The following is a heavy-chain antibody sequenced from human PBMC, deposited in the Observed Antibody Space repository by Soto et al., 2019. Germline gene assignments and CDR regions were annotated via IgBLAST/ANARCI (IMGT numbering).Heavy chain of an antibody. CDR1: GFTFSSYG. V-gene: IGHV3-30*18. D-gene: IGHD1-26*01. CDR3: AKDRRELGYYFDY. Sequence: GGSLRLSCAASGFTFSSYGMHWVRQAPGKGLEWVAVISYDGSNKYYADSVKGRFTISRDNSKNTLYLQMNSLRAEDTAVYYCAKDRRELGYYFDYWGQGTLVTVSS. J-gene: IGHJ4*02. CDR2: ISYDGSNK.